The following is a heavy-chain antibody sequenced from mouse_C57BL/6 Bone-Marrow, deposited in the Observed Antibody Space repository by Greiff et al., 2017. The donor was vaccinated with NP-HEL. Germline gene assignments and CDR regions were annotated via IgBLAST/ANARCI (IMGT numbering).Heavy chain of an antibody. CDR1: GFTFTDSY. CDR2: ISNKANGYTT. Sequence: EVQGVESGGGLVPPCASLRLSCAASGFTFTDSYMRWVRQPPGPAPAWLALISNKANGYTTEYTASVKGRFTISRDNSQNILYLQMNTLRAEDSATYYCVKASSNWYFDVWGTGTTVTVSS. J-gene: IGHJ1*03. V-gene: IGHV7-4*01. D-gene: IGHD1-1*01. CDR3: VKASSNWYFDV.